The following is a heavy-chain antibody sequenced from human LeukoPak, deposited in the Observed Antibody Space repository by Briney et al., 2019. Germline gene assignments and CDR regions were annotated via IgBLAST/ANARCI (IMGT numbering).Heavy chain of an antibody. J-gene: IGHJ6*02. V-gene: IGHV3-7*05. CDR3: VRVMNYYRMDV. CDR2: IKEDGSEK. D-gene: IGHD3-16*01. Sequence: GGSLRLSCAASGFTFSRHWMNWVRQAPGKGLEWVANIKEDGSEKYYVDSVKGRFTISRDNAKNSLCLQMNSLRAEDTAIYYCVRVMNYYRMDVWGQGTTATVSS. CDR1: GFTFSRHW.